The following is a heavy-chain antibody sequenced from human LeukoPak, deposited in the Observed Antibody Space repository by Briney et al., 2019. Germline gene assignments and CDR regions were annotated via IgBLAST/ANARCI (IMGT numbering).Heavy chain of an antibody. Sequence: ASVKVSCKVSGYTLTELSMHWVRQAPGKGPEWMGGFDPEDGETIYAQKFQGRVTMTEDTSTDTAYMELSSLRSEDTAVYYCATGGIVGAFYFDYWGQGTLVTVSS. CDR1: GYTLTELS. D-gene: IGHD1-26*01. CDR2: FDPEDGET. CDR3: ATGGIVGAFYFDY. V-gene: IGHV1-24*01. J-gene: IGHJ4*02.